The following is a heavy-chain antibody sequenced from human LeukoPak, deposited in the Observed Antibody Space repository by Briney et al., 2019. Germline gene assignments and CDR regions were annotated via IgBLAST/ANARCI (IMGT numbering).Heavy chain of an antibody. V-gene: IGHV4-4*07. CDR1: GCTISNYY. D-gene: IGHD1-26*01. J-gene: IGHJ3*02. Sequence: SETLSLTCTVSGCTISNYYLSWIRQPAGKGLEWIGRFYTSGSTNQNPSLKSRVTMSVDTSTNQLSLKLSSVTAAETAVYYCALSGTYWGAFDIWGQGTMVTVSS. CDR3: ALSGTYWGAFDI. CDR2: FYTSGST.